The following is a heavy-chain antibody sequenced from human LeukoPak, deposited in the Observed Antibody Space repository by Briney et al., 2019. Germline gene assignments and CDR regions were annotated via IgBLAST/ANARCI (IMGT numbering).Heavy chain of an antibody. CDR3: ARRGWSALYYYYYYYMDV. V-gene: IGHV3-23*01. D-gene: IGHD2-15*01. CDR2: IRGSGGST. CDR1: GFTFSSYA. Sequence: PGGSLRLSCAASGFTFSSYAMSWVRQAPGKGLEWVSAIRGSGGSTYYADSVKGRFTISRDNSKNTLYLQMNSLRAEDTAVYYCARRGWSALYYYYYYYMDVWGKGTTVTVSS. J-gene: IGHJ6*03.